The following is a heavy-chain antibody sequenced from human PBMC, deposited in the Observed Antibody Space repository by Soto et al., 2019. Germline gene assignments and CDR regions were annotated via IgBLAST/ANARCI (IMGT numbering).Heavy chain of an antibody. CDR2: IKSKADGGTT. Sequence: PGGSLRLSCAASEFTFSNAWMSWVRQPPGKGLEWIGRIKSKADGGTTEYAAPVKGRFSISRDDSKNTLYLEINSLKIEDTAVYYCTSDHEDGCCFWSGYSTWGQGTPVTVSS. D-gene: IGHD3-3*01. J-gene: IGHJ5*02. V-gene: IGHV3-15*01. CDR1: EFTFSNAW. CDR3: TSDHEDGCCFWSGYST.